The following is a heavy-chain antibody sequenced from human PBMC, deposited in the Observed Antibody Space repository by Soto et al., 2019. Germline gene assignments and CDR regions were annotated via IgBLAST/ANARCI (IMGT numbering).Heavy chain of an antibody. CDR3: ARVVSSSSFFDSSSYYYYYYMDV. CDR1: GGSFSGYY. D-gene: IGHD6-6*01. Sequence: SETLSLTCAVYGGSFSGYYWSWIRQPPGKGLEWIGEINHSGSTNYNPSLKSRVTISVDTSKNQFSLKLSSVTAADTAVYYCARVVSSSSFFDSSSYYYYYYMDVWGKGTTVTVSS. CDR2: INHSGST. V-gene: IGHV4-34*01. J-gene: IGHJ6*03.